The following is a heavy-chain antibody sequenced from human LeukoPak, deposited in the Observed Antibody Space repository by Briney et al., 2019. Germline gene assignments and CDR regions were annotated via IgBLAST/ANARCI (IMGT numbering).Heavy chain of an antibody. CDR3: ATAKPRSGSLLFDP. CDR2: FDPEDGET. Sequence: ASVKVSCKVSGYTLTELSMHWVRQAPGKGLEWMGGFDPEDGETIYAQKFQGRVTMTEDTSTDTAYMDLSSLRSEDTAVYYCATAKPRSGSLLFDPWGQGTLVTVSS. V-gene: IGHV1-24*01. D-gene: IGHD3-10*01. CDR1: GYTLTELS. J-gene: IGHJ5*02.